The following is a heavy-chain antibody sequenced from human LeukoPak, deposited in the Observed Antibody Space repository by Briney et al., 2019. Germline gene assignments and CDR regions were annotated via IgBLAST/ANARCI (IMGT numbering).Heavy chain of an antibody. CDR3: ASGSTPGYSSSWFYYFDY. CDR1: GYTFTGYY. CDR2: INPNSGGT. V-gene: IGHV1-2*02. D-gene: IGHD6-19*01. Sequence: ASVKVSCKASGYTFTGYYMHWVRHAPGQGLEWMGWINPNSGGTNYAQKFQGRVTMTRDTSISTAYMEMSRLKSDDTAVYYCASGSTPGYSSSWFYYFDYWGQGTLVTVSS. J-gene: IGHJ4*02.